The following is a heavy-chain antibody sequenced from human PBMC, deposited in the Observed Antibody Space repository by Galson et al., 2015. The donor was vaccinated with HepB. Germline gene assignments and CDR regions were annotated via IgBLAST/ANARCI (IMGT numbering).Heavy chain of an antibody. CDR1: GYTFTSYG. J-gene: IGHJ6*02. CDR2: ISADNGNA. V-gene: IGHV1-18*04. Sequence: SVKVSCKASGYTFTSYGITWVRQAPGQGLEWLGWISADNGNANYAQKLQGRVTMTTDTSTSTVYMDLRSLRSDDTAVYYCARSPLIRYLEWAKPLRGHYYGMDVWGQGTTVTVSS. D-gene: IGHD3-3*01. CDR3: ARSPLIRYLEWAKPLRGHYYGMDV.